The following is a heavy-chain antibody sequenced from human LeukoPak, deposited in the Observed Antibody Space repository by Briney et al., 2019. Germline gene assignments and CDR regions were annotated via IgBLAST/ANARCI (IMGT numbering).Heavy chain of an antibody. CDR2: INPSGGST. CDR3: ARAGRDGYNQSWFDP. J-gene: IGHJ5*02. CDR1: GYTFTTYY. Sequence: ASVKVSCKASGYTFTTYYVHWVRQAPGQGLEWMGIINPSGGSTTYAQKFRGRLTMTRDMSTSTVYMELSSLRSEDMAVYYCARAGRDGYNQSWFDPWGQGTLVTVSS. V-gene: IGHV1-46*01. D-gene: IGHD5-24*01.